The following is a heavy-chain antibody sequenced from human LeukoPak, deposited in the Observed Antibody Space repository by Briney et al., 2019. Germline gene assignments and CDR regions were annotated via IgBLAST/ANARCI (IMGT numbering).Heavy chain of an antibody. V-gene: IGHV3-23*01. D-gene: IGHD3-22*01. J-gene: IGHJ4*02. CDR1: GFTFSTYA. CDR2: XXXXXXST. Sequence: PGGSLRLSCAASGFTFSTYAVXXVXXAPXXXXXXXXXXXXXXXSTYYADSVKGRFTISRDNSKDTLYLQMSSVRVDDTAVYYCARDRGRYYDSRGFYWGYYFDSWGQGILVTVST. CDR3: ARDRGRYYDSRGFYWGYYFDS.